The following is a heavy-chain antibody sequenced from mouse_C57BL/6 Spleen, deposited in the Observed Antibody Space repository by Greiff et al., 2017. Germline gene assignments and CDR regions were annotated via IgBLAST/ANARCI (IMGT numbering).Heavy chain of an antibody. CDR3: AREDYYGSSPFYYAMDY. J-gene: IGHJ4*01. CDR2: INPSNGGT. CDR1: GYTFTSYW. V-gene: IGHV1-53*01. D-gene: IGHD1-1*01. Sequence: QVQLQQSGTELVKPGASVKLSCKASGYTFTSYWMHWVKQRPGQGLEWIGNINPSNGGTNYNEKFKSKATLTVDKSSSTAYMQLSSLTSEDSAVYYCAREDYYGSSPFYYAMDYWGQGTSVTVSS.